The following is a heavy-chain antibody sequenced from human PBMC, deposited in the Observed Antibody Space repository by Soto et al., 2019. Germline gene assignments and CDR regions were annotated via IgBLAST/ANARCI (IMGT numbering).Heavy chain of an antibody. CDR2: ISYDGSNK. D-gene: IGHD4-17*01. CDR3: AKEEDYGDYGNAFDI. Sequence: QVQLVESGGGVVQPGRSLRLSCAASGFTFSSYGMHWVRQAPGKGLEWVAVISYDGSNKYYADSVKGRFTISRDNSKNTLYLQMNSLRAEDTAVYYGAKEEDYGDYGNAFDIWGQGTMVTVSS. V-gene: IGHV3-30*18. J-gene: IGHJ3*02. CDR1: GFTFSSYG.